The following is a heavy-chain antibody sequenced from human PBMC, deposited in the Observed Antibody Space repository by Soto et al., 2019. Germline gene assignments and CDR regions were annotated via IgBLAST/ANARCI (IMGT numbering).Heavy chain of an antibody. Sequence: GGSLRLSCAASGFTFSSYDMHWVRQATGKGLEWVSAIGTAGDTYYPGSVKGRFTISRENAKNSLYLQMNSLRAEDTAVYYCARAGGNYYDSSGYYYYGMDVWGQGTTVTVSS. CDR3: ARAGGNYYDSSGYYYYGMDV. CDR2: IGTAGDT. CDR1: GFTFSSYD. V-gene: IGHV3-13*01. D-gene: IGHD3-22*01. J-gene: IGHJ6*02.